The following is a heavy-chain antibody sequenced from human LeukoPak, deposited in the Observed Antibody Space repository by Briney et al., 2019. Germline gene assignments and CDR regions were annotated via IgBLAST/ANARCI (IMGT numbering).Heavy chain of an antibody. CDR2: INIGGTNT. CDR3: ATDGAGFDT. Sequence: GGSLRLSCAASGFTFNDYYMRWIRQAPGKGLEWLSYINIGGTNTHYADSVKGRFTISRDNAKKSLYLEMNNLRAEDTAVYYCATDGAGFDTWGQGVLVTVSS. V-gene: IGHV3-11*01. CDR1: GFTFNDYY. J-gene: IGHJ5*02.